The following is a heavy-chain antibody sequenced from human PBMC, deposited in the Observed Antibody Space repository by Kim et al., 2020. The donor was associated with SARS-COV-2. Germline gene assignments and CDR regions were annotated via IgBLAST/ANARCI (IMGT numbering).Heavy chain of an antibody. D-gene: IGHD5-12*01. CDR2: GST. V-gene: IGHV4-39*01. J-gene: IGHJ4*02. CDR3: ARLYSARPDY. Sequence: GSTYYNPSLKSRVTISGDTSKNQFSLKMTSVTAADTAVYYCARLYSARPDYWGQGTLVTVSS.